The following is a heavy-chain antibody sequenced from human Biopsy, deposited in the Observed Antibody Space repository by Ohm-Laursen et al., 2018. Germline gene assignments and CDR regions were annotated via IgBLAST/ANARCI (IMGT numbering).Heavy chain of an antibody. J-gene: IGHJ4*02. Sequence: SETLSLTCSVSGDSISSYYWSWIRQPPGKGLQWIGYVYYTGSTDYNPSLQSRVTISVDTSRNHFSLRLSPLAAADTAVYYCARGSNDFGGLYFPRWGQGTLLTVSS. V-gene: IGHV4-59*01. CDR3: ARGSNDFGGLYFPR. D-gene: IGHD4-23*01. CDR2: VYYTGST. CDR1: GDSISSYY.